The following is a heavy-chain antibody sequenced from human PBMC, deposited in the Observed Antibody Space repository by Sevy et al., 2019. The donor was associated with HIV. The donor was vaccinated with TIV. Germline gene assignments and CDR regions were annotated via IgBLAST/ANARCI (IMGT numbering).Heavy chain of an antibody. J-gene: IGHJ6*02. Sequence: GGSLRLCCAASGFTFSTYWMSWVRQAPGKGLEWVANIKKDGSEKYYVDSVKGRFTISRDNAKSSLYLQMKSLRAEDTAVYYCARDCSSTSCLWGLDVWGQGTTVTVSS. CDR3: ARDCSSTSCLWGLDV. CDR1: GFTFSTYW. D-gene: IGHD2-2*01. V-gene: IGHV3-7*03. CDR2: IKKDGSEK.